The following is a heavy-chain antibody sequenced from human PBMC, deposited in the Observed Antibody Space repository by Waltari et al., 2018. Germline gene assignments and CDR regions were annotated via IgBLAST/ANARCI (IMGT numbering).Heavy chain of an antibody. CDR1: GYTFTDFY. D-gene: IGHD2-2*01. CDR3: ARKTSHYDY. CDR2: SSPNSGAT. V-gene: IGHV1-2*06. J-gene: IGHJ4*02. Sequence: QVQLVQSGAELKKPGASVKVSCKASGYTFTDFYLHWVRQAPGQGLEWMGRSSPNSGATDYAQKFQGRVTMTRDTSSSTAYLELSRLRSDDTATYYCARKTSHYDYWGPGTLVTVSS.